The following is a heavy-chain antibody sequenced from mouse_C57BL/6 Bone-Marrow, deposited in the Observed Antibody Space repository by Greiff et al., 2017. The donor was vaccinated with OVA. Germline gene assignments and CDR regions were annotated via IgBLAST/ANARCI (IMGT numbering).Heavy chain of an antibody. Sequence: QVQLQQPGAELVMPGASVKLSCKASGYTFTSYWMHWVKQRPGQGLEWIGEIDPSDSYTNYNQKFKGKSTLTVDKSSSTAYMQLSSLTSEDSAVYYCARDWGVDAMDYWGQGTSVTVSS. CDR1: GYTFTSYW. D-gene: IGHD4-1*01. V-gene: IGHV1-69*01. J-gene: IGHJ4*01. CDR2: IDPSDSYT. CDR3: ARDWGVDAMDY.